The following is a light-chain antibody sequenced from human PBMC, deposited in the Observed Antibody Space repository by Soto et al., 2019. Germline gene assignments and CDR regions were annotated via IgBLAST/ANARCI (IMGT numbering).Light chain of an antibody. J-gene: IGKJ1*01. Sequence: EIVMTQSPATLSVSPGARATLSCRASQSVSSNLAWYQQKPGQAPRLLIYGASTRATGIPARFSGSGSGTEFTLTISSLQSEDLAVYYCQQYNNWPPVTVGQGTKVDI. CDR3: QQYNNWPPVT. CDR2: GAS. V-gene: IGKV3-15*01. CDR1: QSVSSN.